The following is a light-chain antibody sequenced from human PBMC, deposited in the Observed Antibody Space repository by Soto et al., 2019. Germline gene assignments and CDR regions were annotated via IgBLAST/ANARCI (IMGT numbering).Light chain of an antibody. Sequence: QSVLTQPPSTSGTPGQGVNFSCSGSTSNIGSNAVNWYQQLPGTAPKLLIYSNDRRPSGVPDRFSGSKSGTSASLAISGLQSEDEADYYCTAWDDSLNGRLFGGGTKLTVL. CDR3: TAWDDSLNGRL. CDR2: SND. V-gene: IGLV1-44*01. CDR1: TSNIGSNA. J-gene: IGLJ2*01.